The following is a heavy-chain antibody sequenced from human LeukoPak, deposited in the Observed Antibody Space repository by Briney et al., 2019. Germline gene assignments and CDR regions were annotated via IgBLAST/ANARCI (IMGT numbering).Heavy chain of an antibody. CDR3: ARGPTRYYFDY. CDR2: IYYSGST. Sequence: SETLSLTCTVSGGSISSYYWSWIRQPPGKGLEWIGYIYYSGSTNYNPSLKSRVTISVDTSKNQFSLQLSSVTAADTAVYYCARGPTRYYFDYWGQGTLVTVSS. V-gene: IGHV4-59*01. J-gene: IGHJ4*02. CDR1: GGSISSYY.